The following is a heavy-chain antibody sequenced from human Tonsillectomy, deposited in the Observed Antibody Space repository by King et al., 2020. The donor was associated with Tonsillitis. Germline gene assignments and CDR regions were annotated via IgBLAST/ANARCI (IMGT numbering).Heavy chain of an antibody. J-gene: IGHJ4*02. D-gene: IGHD3-16*02. V-gene: IGHV3-23*04. Sequence: VQLVESGGGLVQPGGSLRLSCAASGFTFSNYAMNWVRQAPGKGLERVSAISGSGGSTYYADSVKGRFAISRDNSKNTLYLQMNSLRDEDTAVYYCANSFTHYDYVWGSYRSDYWGQGTLVTVSS. CDR2: ISGSGGST. CDR1: GFTFSNYA. CDR3: ANSFTHYDYVWGSYRSDY.